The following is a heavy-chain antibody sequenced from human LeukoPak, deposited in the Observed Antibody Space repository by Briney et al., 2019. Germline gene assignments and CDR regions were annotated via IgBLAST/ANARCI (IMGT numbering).Heavy chain of an antibody. V-gene: IGHV3-33*01. CDR2: IWYDGSNK. D-gene: IGHD3-10*01. CDR3: ATELLLCRVLSGNRCVP. Sequence: GGSLRLSCAASGFTFNSYGMHWVRQAPGKGLEWVAVIWYDGSNKYYADSVKGRFTISRDNSKNTLYLQMNRLRAGDTAVYYCATELLLCRVLSGNRCVPWGQGTLATASS. J-gene: IGHJ5*02. CDR1: GFTFNSYG.